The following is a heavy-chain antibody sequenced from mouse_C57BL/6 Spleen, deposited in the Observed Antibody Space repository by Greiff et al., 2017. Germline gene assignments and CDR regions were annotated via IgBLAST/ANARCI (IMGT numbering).Heavy chain of an antibody. J-gene: IGHJ1*03. CDR3: ASRALHYYGSSYGYFDV. Sequence: EVQGVESGGDLVKPGGSLKLSCAASGFTFSSYGMSWVRQTPDKRLEWVATISSGGSYTYYPDSVKGRFTMSRDNAKNTLYLQMSSLKSEDTAMYYCASRALHYYGSSYGYFDVWGTGTTVTVSS. V-gene: IGHV5-6*01. D-gene: IGHD1-1*01. CDR1: GFTFSSYG. CDR2: ISSGGSYT.